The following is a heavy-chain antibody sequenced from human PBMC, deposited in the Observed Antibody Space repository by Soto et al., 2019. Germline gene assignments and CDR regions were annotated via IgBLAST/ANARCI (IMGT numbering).Heavy chain of an antibody. Sequence: GALRLSCAASGFRFSNYVMAWVRQAPGKGLKWGSSISDTGYYRFYRDSVKGRFTISRDNSKNTLYLQMSSLRADDTAVYFCGQKILLAPAIRGPCFHLWGQG. D-gene: IGHD3-10*01. V-gene: IGHV3-23*01. CDR2: ISDTGYYR. CDR3: GQKILLAPAIRGPCFHL. J-gene: IGHJ4*02. CDR1: GFRFSNYV.